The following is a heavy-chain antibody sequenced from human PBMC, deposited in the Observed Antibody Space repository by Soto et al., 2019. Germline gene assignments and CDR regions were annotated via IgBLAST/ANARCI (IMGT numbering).Heavy chain of an antibody. J-gene: IGHJ6*02. Sequence: GGSLRLSCAASGFPFSSYAMSWVRQSPGKGLEWVSAISGSGGSTYYADSVKGRFTISRDNSKNTLFLHMGRLRAEDTAMYYCATKARVTNYVYYGLDVWGLDTTVTV. CDR3: ATKARVTNYVYYGLDV. D-gene: IGHD2-21*02. CDR2: ISGSGGST. CDR1: GFPFSSYA. V-gene: IGHV3-23*01.